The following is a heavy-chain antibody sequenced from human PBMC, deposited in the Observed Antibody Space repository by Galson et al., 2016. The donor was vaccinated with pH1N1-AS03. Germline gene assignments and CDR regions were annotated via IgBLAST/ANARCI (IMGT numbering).Heavy chain of an antibody. CDR1: GFTFSTYC. CDR3: ARGAPGDHLLSPLWN. V-gene: IGHV3-7*01. J-gene: IGHJ4*02. Sequence: SLRLSCAASGFTFSTYCMSWVRQAPGKGLEWVANIKQDGSEKFYVDSLKGRFTISRDNAKNSLYLQMSRLIDEDTAIYYCARGAPGDHLLSPLWNWGQGTLVTVSS. D-gene: IGHD2-2*01. CDR2: IKQDGSEK.